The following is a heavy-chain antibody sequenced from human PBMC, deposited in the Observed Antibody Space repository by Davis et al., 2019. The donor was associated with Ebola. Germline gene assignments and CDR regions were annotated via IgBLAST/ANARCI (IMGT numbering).Heavy chain of an antibody. CDR1: GFSLSTSGMC. V-gene: IGHV2-5*08. D-gene: IGHD6-6*01. CDR2: IYWDDDK. J-gene: IGHJ4*02. Sequence: SGPTLVNPPQTLTLTCPFSGFSLSTSGMCVSWIRQPPGKALEWLALIYWDDDKRYSPSLKSRLTITKDTSKNQVVLTMTNMDPVDTATYYCAHSVPIAALDYWGQGTLVTVSS. CDR3: AHSVPIAALDY.